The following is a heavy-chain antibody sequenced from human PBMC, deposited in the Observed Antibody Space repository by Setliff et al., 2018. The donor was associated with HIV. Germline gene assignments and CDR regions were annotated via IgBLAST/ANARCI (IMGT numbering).Heavy chain of an antibody. CDR2: IYHSGST. CDR3: ARGQGFLSGYHYFNWFDS. Sequence: SETLSLTCAVSGGSISSVNWWSWVRQPPGKGLEWIGEIYHSGSTNYNPSLKSRVTTSVDPSNNRFSLKLTSVTAADTAVYYCARGQGFLSGYHYFNWFDSWGQGIVVTVSS. D-gene: IGHD3-22*01. J-gene: IGHJ5*01. CDR1: GGSISSVNW. V-gene: IGHV4-4*02.